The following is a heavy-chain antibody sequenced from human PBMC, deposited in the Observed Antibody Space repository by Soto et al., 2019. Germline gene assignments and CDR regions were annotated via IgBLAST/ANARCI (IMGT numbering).Heavy chain of an antibody. Sequence: QVQLVQSGAEVKKPGSSVKVSCKASGGTFSSYTISWVRQAPGQGLEWMGRIIPILGIANYAQKFQGRVTITANKSTSTAYMELSSLISEDTAVYYCATSINDDAFDIWGQGTMVTVSA. CDR2: IIPILGIA. CDR1: GGTFSSYT. CDR3: ATSINDDAFDI. V-gene: IGHV1-69*02. J-gene: IGHJ3*02. D-gene: IGHD1-1*01.